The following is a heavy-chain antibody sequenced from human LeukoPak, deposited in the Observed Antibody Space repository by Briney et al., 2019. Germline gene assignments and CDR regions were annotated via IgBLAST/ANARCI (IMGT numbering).Heavy chain of an antibody. V-gene: IGHV3-9*01. CDR2: ISWNSGSI. J-gene: IGHJ4*02. CDR3: AKDMNYGDYGPLDY. Sequence: GGSLRLSCAASGFTFDDYAMNWVRQAPGKGLEWVSGISWNSGSIGYADAVKGRFTISRDNAKNCLYLQMNSLRAEDTALYYCAKDMNYGDYGPLDYWGPGDLVTVSS. CDR1: GFTFDDYA. D-gene: IGHD4-17*01.